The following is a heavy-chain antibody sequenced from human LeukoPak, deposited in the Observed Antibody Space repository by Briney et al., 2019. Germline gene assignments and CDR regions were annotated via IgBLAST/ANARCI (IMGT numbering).Heavy chain of an antibody. CDR3: ARHSAYYDFWSGRYRSYYFDY. V-gene: IGHV4-31*03. J-gene: IGHJ4*02. CDR2: IYYSGST. Sequence: SQTLSLTCTVSGGSISSGGYYWSWIRQHPGKGLEWIGYIYYSGSTNYNPSLKSRVTISVDTSKNQFSLKLSSVTAADTAVYYCARHSAYYDFWSGRYRSYYFDYWGQGTLVTVSS. D-gene: IGHD3-3*01. CDR1: GGSISSGGYY.